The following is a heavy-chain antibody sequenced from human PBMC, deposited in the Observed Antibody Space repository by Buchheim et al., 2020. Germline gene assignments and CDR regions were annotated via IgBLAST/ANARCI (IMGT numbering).Heavy chain of an antibody. Sequence: QLQLQESGPGLVKPSETLSLTCTVSGGSISSSSYYWGWIRQPPGKGLEWIGSIYYSGTTYYNPSLKSRVTISVDTSKSQFSLTLTSVTAADTAVYYCASWEQWLVYVGYWGQGTL. V-gene: IGHV4-39*01. D-gene: IGHD6-19*01. CDR2: IYYSGTT. CDR3: ASWEQWLVYVGY. CDR1: GGSISSSSYY. J-gene: IGHJ4*02.